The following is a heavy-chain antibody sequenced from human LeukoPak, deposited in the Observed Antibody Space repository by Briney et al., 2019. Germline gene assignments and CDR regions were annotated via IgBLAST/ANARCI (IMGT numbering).Heavy chain of an antibody. CDR3: TREGYSGYGFQAFDI. V-gene: IGHV3-49*04. J-gene: IGHJ3*02. Sequence: PGGSLRLSCTASGFTFGDYAMSWVRQAPGKGLEWVGFIRSKAYGGTTEYAASVKGRFTTSRDDSKSIAYLQMNSLKTEDTAVYYCTREGYSGYGFQAFDIWGQGTMVTVSS. CDR1: GFTFGDYA. CDR2: IRSKAYGGTT. D-gene: IGHD5-12*01.